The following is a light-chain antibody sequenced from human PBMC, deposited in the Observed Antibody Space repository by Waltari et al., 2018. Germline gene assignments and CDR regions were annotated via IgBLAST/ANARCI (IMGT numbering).Light chain of an antibody. J-gene: IGLJ2*01. V-gene: IGLV1-44*01. CDR1: SSNLGSNS. CDR3: AAWDDSLNSVL. CDR2: SDN. Sequence: QSVLTQPPSASGTPGQGVTISCSGRSSNLGSNSVHWYQQLPGPAPKLLIFSDNQRPSGVPDRFSGSKSGNSASLAISGLQSDDEAHYYCAAWDDSLNSVLFGGGTKLTVL.